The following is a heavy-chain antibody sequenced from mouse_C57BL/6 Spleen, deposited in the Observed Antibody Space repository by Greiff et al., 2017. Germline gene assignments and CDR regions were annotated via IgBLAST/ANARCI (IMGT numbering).Heavy chain of an antibody. V-gene: IGHV1-69*01. J-gene: IGHJ3*01. D-gene: IGHD2-4*01. CDR2: IDPSDSYT. Sequence: VQLQQPGAELVMPGASVKLSCKASGYTFTSYWMHWVKQRPGQGLAWIGEIDPSDSYTNYNQKFKGKSTLTVDKSSSTAYMQLSSLTSEDSAVYYCARSGYDYDKGWFAYWGQGTLVTVSA. CDR1: GYTFTSYW. CDR3: ARSGYDYDKGWFAY.